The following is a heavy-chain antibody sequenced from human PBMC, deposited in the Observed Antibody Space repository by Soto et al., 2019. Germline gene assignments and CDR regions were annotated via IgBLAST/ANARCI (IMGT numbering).Heavy chain of an antibody. D-gene: IGHD3-10*01. CDR3: ARGLILCFGELSRRGGYYYYMDV. J-gene: IGHJ6*03. V-gene: IGHV4-34*01. Sequence: QVQLQQWGAGLLKPSETLSLTCAVYGGSFSGYQWSWIRQTPGKGLEWIGGINDSGDINYNPSLKSRVNKLMDSPKKQISRRLSSVTAADTAVYYCARGLILCFGELSRRGGYYYYMDVWGKGTTVTVSS. CDR1: GGSFSGYQ. CDR2: INDSGDI.